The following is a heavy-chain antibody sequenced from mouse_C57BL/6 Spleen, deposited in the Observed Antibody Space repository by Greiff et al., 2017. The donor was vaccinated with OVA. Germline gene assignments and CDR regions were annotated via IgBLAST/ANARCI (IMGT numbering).Heavy chain of an antibody. CDR1: GYAFSSYW. Sequence: VQLQQSGAELVKPGASVKISCKASGYAFSSYWMNWVKQRPGKGLEWIGQIYPGDGDTNYNGKFKGKATLTADKSSSTAYMQLSSLTSEDSAVYFCARGDYDNYYAMCDWGPGTSVTVAS. V-gene: IGHV1-80*01. J-gene: IGHJ4*01. D-gene: IGHD2-4*01. CDR2: IYPGDGDT. CDR3: ARGDYDNYYAMCD.